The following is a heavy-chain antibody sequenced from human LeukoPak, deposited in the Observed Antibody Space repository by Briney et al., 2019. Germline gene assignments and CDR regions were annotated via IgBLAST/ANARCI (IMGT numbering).Heavy chain of an antibody. CDR3: AKDKLQQLVRYYFDY. CDR2: ISGSGGST. D-gene: IGHD6-13*01. Sequence: GGSLRLSCAASGFTFSSYEMNWVRQAPGKGLEWVSAISGSGGSTYYADSVKGRFTISRDNSKNTLYLQMNSLRAEDTAVYYCAKDKLQQLVRYYFDYWGQGTLVTVSS. V-gene: IGHV3-23*01. J-gene: IGHJ4*02. CDR1: GFTFSSYE.